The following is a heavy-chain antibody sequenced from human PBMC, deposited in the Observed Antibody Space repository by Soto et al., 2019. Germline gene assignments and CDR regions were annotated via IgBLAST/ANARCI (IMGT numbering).Heavy chain of an antibody. V-gene: IGHV3-15*01. CDR1: GFTFINVW. CDR3: TAVGPVASRLDF. Sequence: EVQLVESGGGLVKPGGPLRLSCAASGFTFINVWMIWVRQPPGKGLEWVARTRSKTDGGTIDYAAPVKGRFSISRDDSKNTLDLQMNSLKTEDTAVYYCTAVGPVASRLDFWGQGTLVTVSS. D-gene: IGHD2-15*01. CDR2: TRSKTDGGTI. J-gene: IGHJ4*02.